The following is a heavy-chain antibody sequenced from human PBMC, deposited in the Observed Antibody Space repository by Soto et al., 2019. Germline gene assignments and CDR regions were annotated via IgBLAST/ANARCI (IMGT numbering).Heavy chain of an antibody. Sequence: GGSLRLSCAASGFTFDDYAMHWVRQAPGKGLEWVSGISWNSGSIGYADSVKGRFTISRDNAKNSLYLQMNSLRAEDTALYYCAKDLRDYDFWSGSFDYWGQGTLVTVSS. V-gene: IGHV3-9*01. D-gene: IGHD3-3*01. CDR1: GFTFDDYA. CDR2: ISWNSGSI. J-gene: IGHJ4*02. CDR3: AKDLRDYDFWSGSFDY.